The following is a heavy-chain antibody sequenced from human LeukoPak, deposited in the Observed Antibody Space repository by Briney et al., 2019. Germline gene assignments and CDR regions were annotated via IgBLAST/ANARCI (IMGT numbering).Heavy chain of an antibody. CDR3: ARGGVYGSGERFDY. CDR2: IYHSGST. Sequence: SGTLSLTCAVSGGSISSSNWWSWVRQPPGQGLEWIGEIYHSGSTNYNPSLKSRVTISVDKSKNQFSLKLSSVTAADTAVYYCARGGVYGSGERFDYWGQGTLVTVSS. CDR1: GGSISSSNW. D-gene: IGHD3-10*01. V-gene: IGHV4-4*02. J-gene: IGHJ4*02.